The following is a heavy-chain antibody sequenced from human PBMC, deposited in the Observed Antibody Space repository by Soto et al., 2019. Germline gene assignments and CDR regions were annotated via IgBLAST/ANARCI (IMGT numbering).Heavy chain of an antibody. J-gene: IGHJ6*02. D-gene: IGHD1-26*01. CDR2: IIPILGIA. CDR3: ATDPVGATNWNYYYYHGMDV. V-gene: IGHV1-69*04. CDR1: GYTFTSYT. Sequence: GASVKVSCKASGYTFTSYTISWVRQAPGQGLEWMGRIIPILGIANYAQKFQGRVTMTEDTSTDTAYMELSSLRSEDTAVYYCATDPVGATNWNYYYYHGMDVWGQGTTVTVSS.